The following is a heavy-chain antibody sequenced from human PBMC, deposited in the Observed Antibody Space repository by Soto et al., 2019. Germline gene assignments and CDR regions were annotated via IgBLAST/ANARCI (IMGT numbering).Heavy chain of an antibody. V-gene: IGHV3-23*01. CDR2: ISGSGGST. D-gene: IGHD2-8*01. CDR3: AKLASGHYCTNGVCLLYYCDY. J-gene: IGHJ4*02. Sequence: EVQLLESGGGLVQPGGSLRLSCAASGFTFNNYAMSWVRQAPGKGLEWVSAISGSGGSTHYADSVKGRFTISRDNSKNPLCLQMNSLRAEDTAVYYCAKLASGHYCTNGVCLLYYCDYWGQGAQVTVSS. CDR1: GFTFNNYA.